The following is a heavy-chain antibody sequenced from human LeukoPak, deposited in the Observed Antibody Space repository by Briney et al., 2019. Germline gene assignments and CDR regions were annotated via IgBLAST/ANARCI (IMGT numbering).Heavy chain of an antibody. D-gene: IGHD1-1*01. CDR2: TYYRSKWYN. Sequence: SQTHSLTCAISGDRVSSNSAAWNWIRQSPSRGLEWLGRTYYRSKWYNDYAVSVKSRITINPDTSKNQFSLQLNSVTPEDTAVYYCAREGNDAALFDAFDIWGQGTMVTVSS. V-gene: IGHV6-1*01. CDR3: AREGNDAALFDAFDI. J-gene: IGHJ3*02. CDR1: GDRVSSNSAA.